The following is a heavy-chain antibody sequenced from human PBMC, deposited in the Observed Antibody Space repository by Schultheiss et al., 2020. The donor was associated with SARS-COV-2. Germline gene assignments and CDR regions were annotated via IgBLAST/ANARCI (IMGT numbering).Heavy chain of an antibody. V-gene: IGHV3-23*01. CDR3: ARAMTTVVTQHYYYYYGMDV. Sequence: GESLKISCAASGFTFRSYAMSWVRQAPGKGLEWVSAITGSGADTYYADSVKGRFTISRDNSKNTLYLQMNSLRAEDTAVYYCARAMTTVVTQHYYYYYGMDVWGQGTTVTVSS. J-gene: IGHJ6*02. CDR1: GFTFRSYA. D-gene: IGHD4-23*01. CDR2: ITGSGADT.